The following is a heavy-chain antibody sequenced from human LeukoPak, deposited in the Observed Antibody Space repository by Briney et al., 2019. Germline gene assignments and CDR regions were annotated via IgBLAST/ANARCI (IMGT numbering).Heavy chain of an antibody. J-gene: IGHJ4*02. V-gene: IGHV3-23*01. D-gene: IGHD5-18*01. CDR2: ISGSGGST. CDR1: GFTFSSHW. CDR3: ARYSYDYGFGY. Sequence: GGSLRLSCVASGFTFSSHWMSWVRQAPGKGLEWVSAISGSGGSTYYADSVKGRFTISRDNSKNTLYLQMNSLRAEDTAVYYCARYSYDYGFGYWGQGTLVTVSS.